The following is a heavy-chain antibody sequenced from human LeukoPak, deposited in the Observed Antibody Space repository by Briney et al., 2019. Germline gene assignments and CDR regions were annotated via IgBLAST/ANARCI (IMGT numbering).Heavy chain of an antibody. D-gene: IGHD3-22*01. CDR2: ISHDGSNK. V-gene: IGHV3-30*18. J-gene: IGHJ4*02. CDR3: AKVEYYESGGYLNY. CDR1: GFTFSSYG. Sequence: GGSLRLSCGASGFTFSSYGMHWVRQAPGKGLEWVAVISHDGSNKYYADSVKGRFTISRDNSKNTLYLQMNSLRAEDTAVYYCAKVEYYESGGYLNYWGQGTLVTVSS.